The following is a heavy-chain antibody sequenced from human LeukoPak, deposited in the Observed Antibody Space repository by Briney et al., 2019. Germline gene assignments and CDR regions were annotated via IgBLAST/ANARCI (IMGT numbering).Heavy chain of an antibody. Sequence: SGGSLRLSCAASGFTFSSYWMHWVRQAPGKGLVWVSRMYSDGSSTSYADSVKGRFTISRDNAKNSVHLQMNSLRAEDTAVYYCATRLCTIAACRASSYKSLDVWGKGTTVTDSS. V-gene: IGHV3-74*01. CDR3: ATRLCTIAACRASSYKSLDV. J-gene: IGHJ6*04. D-gene: IGHD2-8*01. CDR1: GFTFSSYW. CDR2: MYSDGSST.